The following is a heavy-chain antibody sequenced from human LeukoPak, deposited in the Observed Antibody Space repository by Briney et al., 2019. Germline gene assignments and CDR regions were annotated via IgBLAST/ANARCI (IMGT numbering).Heavy chain of an antibody. Sequence: PGGSLRLSCAASGFPFDDYAMHWVRQAPGKGREWGSGISWKSGSLDYVDSVKGSFTISRDNAKNSLYLEVNSLRPEDTALYYCAKGTGRYWTFLDYWGQGAPVTVSS. D-gene: IGHD1-26*01. CDR2: ISWKSGSL. J-gene: IGHJ4*02. CDR1: GFPFDDYA. CDR3: AKGTGRYWTFLDY. V-gene: IGHV3-9*01.